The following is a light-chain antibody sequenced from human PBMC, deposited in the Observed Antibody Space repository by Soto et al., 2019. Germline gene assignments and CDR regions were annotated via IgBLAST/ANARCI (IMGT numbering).Light chain of an antibody. V-gene: IGKV3-15*01. CDR3: QRYNNWPPIT. CDR1: QSVRSN. Sequence: EIVMTQSPATLSVSPGERATLSCRASQSVRSNLAWYQQKPGQAPRLLMYGASTRATGIPARFSGSGSGTEFTLTISSLQSEDFAVYYCQRYNNWPPITFGQGTRLEIK. J-gene: IGKJ5*01. CDR2: GAS.